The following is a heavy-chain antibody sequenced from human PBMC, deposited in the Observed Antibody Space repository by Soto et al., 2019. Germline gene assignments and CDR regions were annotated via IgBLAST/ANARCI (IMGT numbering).Heavy chain of an antibody. V-gene: IGHV3-21*01. J-gene: IGHJ4*01. CDR1: GFTFSRYS. Sequence: GWSLRLSCAASGFTFSRYSMNWVRQAPGKGLEWVSSIDSYSNFIYYADSVKVRFIISRDNARNSLFLQMSSLRAEDTAVYYCARDSGYGSGASVNHYLDYWGHGTLVTVSS. CDR3: ARDSGYGSGASVNHYLDY. CDR2: IDSYSNFI. D-gene: IGHD3-10*01.